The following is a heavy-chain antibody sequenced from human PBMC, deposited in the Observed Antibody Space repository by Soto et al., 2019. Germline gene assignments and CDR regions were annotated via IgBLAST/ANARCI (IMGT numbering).Heavy chain of an antibody. CDR1: GFTFNSYS. CDR2: IKQDGSEK. CDR3: ARDRYSYYDFWSGSLPYYYYGIDV. V-gene: IGHV3-7*01. Sequence: GGSLRLSCAVSGFTFNSYSMNWVRQAPGKGLEWVANIKQDGSEKYYVDSVKGRFTISRDNAKNSLYLQMNSLRAEDTAVYYCARDRYSYYDFWSGSLPYYYYGIDVWGQGTTVTVS. D-gene: IGHD3-3*01. J-gene: IGHJ6*02.